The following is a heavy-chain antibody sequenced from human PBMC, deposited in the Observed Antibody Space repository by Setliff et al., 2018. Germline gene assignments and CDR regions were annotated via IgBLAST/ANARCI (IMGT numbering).Heavy chain of an antibody. J-gene: IGHJ4*02. CDR2: IHYRGTT. Sequence: SETLSLTCTVSGASINSGSNYWGWIRQPPGEGLEWIGRIHYRGTTYSNASLASRLTLSVDTSKNQFSLKLTSVTAADTAVYYCARTGTYRYFDSWGQGSRVTVSS. CDR1: GASINSGSNY. V-gene: IGHV4-39*01. CDR3: ARTGTYRYFDS. D-gene: IGHD1-7*01.